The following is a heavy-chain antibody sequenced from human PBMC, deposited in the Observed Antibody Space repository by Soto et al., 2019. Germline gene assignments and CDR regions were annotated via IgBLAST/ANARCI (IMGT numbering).Heavy chain of an antibody. CDR2: MNPNSGNT. CDR1: GYTFTSYD. Sequence: VASVKVSCKASGYTFTSYDINWLRQATGQGLEWMGWMNPNSGNTGYAQKFQGRVTMTRNTSISTAYMELSSLRSEDTAVYYCAKVYDSSGYYYGYYGMDVWGQGTTVTVSS. V-gene: IGHV1-8*01. CDR3: AKVYDSSGYYYGYYGMDV. J-gene: IGHJ6*02. D-gene: IGHD3-22*01.